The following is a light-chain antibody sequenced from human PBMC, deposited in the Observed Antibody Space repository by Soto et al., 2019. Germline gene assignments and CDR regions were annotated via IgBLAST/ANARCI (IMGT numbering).Light chain of an antibody. CDR2: KAS. V-gene: IGKV1-5*03. CDR3: QHYDGYPQT. Sequence: DIQMTQSASTVSASVGDRVTITCRASQSISTWLAWYQQKPGKAPKPLIYKASGLESGVPSRFSGSGSGTTFTLTISSLQPEDLGTYYCQHYDGYPQTFGQGTRLEIK. CDR1: QSISTW. J-gene: IGKJ5*01.